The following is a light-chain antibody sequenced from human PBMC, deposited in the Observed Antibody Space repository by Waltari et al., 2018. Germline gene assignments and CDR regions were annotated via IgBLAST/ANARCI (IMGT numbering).Light chain of an antibody. CDR3: QQYNDWPPT. Sequence: EIVMTQSPATLSVSVGERATLSCRASQRFGSNLAWYQLKPGQAPRLRLSGASTRATGIPARFRGSGSGTEFTLTISSLQSEDFAVYYCQQYNDWPPTFGGGTKVEIK. CDR2: GAS. V-gene: IGKV3-15*01. J-gene: IGKJ4*01. CDR1: QRFGSN.